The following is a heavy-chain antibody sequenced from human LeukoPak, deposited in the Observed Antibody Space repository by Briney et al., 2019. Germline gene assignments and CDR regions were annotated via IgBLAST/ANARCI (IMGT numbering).Heavy chain of an antibody. CDR1: GFPFSSHG. CDR2: ISPGGPT. V-gene: IGHV3-23*01. D-gene: IGHD5-12*01. J-gene: IGHJ4*02. CDR3: TKDGAWLRFDA. Sequence: PGGSLRLSCAGSGFPFSSHGMNWVRQAPGKGLEWVSGISPGGPTYYADSVKGRFTISREDSKNTLYLQMKNLRPEDTAVYYCTKDGAWLRFDAWGQGTLVSVSS.